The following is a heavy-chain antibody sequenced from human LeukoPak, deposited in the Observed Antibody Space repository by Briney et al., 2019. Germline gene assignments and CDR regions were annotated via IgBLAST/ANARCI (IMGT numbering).Heavy chain of an antibody. CDR1: GGSFSGYY. CDR2: IYYSGST. V-gene: IGHV4-59*01. J-gene: IGHJ3*02. Sequence: PSETLSLTCAVYGGSFSGYYWSWIRQPPGKGLEWIGYIYYSGSTNYNPSLKSRVTISVDTSKNQFSLKLSSVTAADTAVYYCARARGVGYCSSTSCRKDAFDIWGQGTMVTVSS. CDR3: ARARGVGYCSSTSCRKDAFDI. D-gene: IGHD2-2*01.